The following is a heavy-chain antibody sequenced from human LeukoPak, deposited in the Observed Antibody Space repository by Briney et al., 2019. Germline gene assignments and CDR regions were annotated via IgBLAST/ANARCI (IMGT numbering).Heavy chain of an antibody. V-gene: IGHV4-39*01. J-gene: IGHJ4*02. Sequence: SETLSLTCTVSGGSIRSSSYYWGWIRQPPGKGLEWIGSIYYSGSTYYNASLKSRGTISVGTSKNQFSLKLNSVTGADTAVYFCARQVVAVAGTGYFDYWGQGTLVTVSS. D-gene: IGHD6-19*01. CDR2: IYYSGST. CDR1: GGSIRSSSYY. CDR3: ARQVVAVAGTGYFDY.